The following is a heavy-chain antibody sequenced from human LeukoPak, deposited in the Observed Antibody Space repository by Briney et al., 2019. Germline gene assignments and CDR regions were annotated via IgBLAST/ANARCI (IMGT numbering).Heavy chain of an antibody. Sequence: SGTLSLTCAVSGCSISSSNWWSWVRQPPGKGLEWIGEIYHSGSTNYNPSLKSRVTISVDKSKNQFSLKLSSVTAADTAVYYCARSGSGSYPPPYYFDYWGQGTLVTVSS. CDR3: ARSGSGSYPPPYYFDY. CDR2: IYHSGST. V-gene: IGHV4-4*02. CDR1: GCSISSSNW. J-gene: IGHJ4*02. D-gene: IGHD3-10*01.